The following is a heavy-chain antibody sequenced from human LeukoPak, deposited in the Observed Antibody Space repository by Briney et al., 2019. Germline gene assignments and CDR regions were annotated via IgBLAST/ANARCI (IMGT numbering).Heavy chain of an antibody. D-gene: IGHD3-3*01. CDR3: ARDSIPTYYDFWSGYYGNWFDP. V-gene: IGHV3-30-3*01. Sequence: PGGSLRLSCAASGCTFSSYAMHWVRQAPGKGLEWVAVISYAGSNKYYADSVKGRFTISRDNSKNTLYLQMNSLRAEDTAVYYCARDSIPTYYDFWSGYYGNWFDPWGQGTLVTVSS. CDR2: ISYAGSNK. CDR1: GCTFSSYA. J-gene: IGHJ5*02.